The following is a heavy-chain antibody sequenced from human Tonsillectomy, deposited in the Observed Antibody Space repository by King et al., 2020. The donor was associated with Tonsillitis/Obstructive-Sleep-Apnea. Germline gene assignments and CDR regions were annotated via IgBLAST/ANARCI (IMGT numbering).Heavy chain of an antibody. Sequence: VQLVESGAEVKKPGASMKVSCKASGDTFTGYYLHWVRQAPGQGLEWMGWINPNTGGTNFAQNFEGRVPMTRDTSINTAYMELSSLTSDDTAVYSCARASSTFMVRGVIPYDYWGQGTLVTVSS. CDR3: ARASSTFMVRGVIPYDY. J-gene: IGHJ4*02. CDR2: INPNTGGT. CDR1: GDTFTGYY. V-gene: IGHV1-2*02. D-gene: IGHD3-10*01.